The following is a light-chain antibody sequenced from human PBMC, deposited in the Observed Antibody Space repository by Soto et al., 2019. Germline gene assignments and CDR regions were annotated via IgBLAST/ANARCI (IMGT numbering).Light chain of an antibody. CDR1: QSVSSSF. V-gene: IGKV3-20*01. CDR2: GAS. J-gene: IGKJ1*01. CDR3: QQYGSSVT. Sequence: DIVLTQSPGSLSLSPGEGATLSCRASQSVSSSFFAWYQQKPGQAPSLLIYGASRRATAVPDRFSGSGCGTYFTLSSSRLEPEFFAVYYCQQYGSSVTFGQGTKVEIK.